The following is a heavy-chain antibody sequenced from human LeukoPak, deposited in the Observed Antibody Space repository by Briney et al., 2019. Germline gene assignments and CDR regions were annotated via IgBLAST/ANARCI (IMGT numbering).Heavy chain of an antibody. D-gene: IGHD2-15*01. CDR3: ARADCSGGSCYVYPFDY. Sequence: ASVKVSCKASGYTFTSYGISWVRQAPGQGLEWMGWINPNSGGTNYAQKFQGRVTMTRDTSISTAYMELSRLRSDDTAVYYCARADCSGGSCYVYPFDYWGQGTLVTVSS. CDR2: INPNSGGT. J-gene: IGHJ4*02. V-gene: IGHV1-2*02. CDR1: GYTFTSYG.